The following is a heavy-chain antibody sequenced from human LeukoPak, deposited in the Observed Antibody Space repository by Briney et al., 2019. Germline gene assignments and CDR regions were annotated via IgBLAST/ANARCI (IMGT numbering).Heavy chain of an antibody. V-gene: IGHV1-18*01. CDR2: ISAYNGNT. D-gene: IGHD2-15*01. CDR1: GYTFTSYG. CDR3: ARVLRYCSGGNCYSGGLGYMDV. Sequence: ASVKVSCKASGYTFTSYGISWVRQAPGQGLEWMRWISAYNGNTNYAQKLQGRVTMTTDTSTSTAYMELRSLRSDDTAVYYCARVLRYCSGGNCYSGGLGYMDVWGKGTTVTISS. J-gene: IGHJ6*03.